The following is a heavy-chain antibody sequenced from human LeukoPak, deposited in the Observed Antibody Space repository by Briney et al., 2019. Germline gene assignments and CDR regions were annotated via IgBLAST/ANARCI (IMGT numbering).Heavy chain of an antibody. Sequence: GGSLRLSCEASGFTFANFGMTWVRQAPGKGLQWVSGITGSSTWTYYAASVKGRFTVSRDNSQNTLHLQMNSLRADDTAVYYCARELVSSGTGYFDLWGRGTLVTVSS. J-gene: IGHJ2*01. CDR1: GFTFANFG. CDR3: ARELVSSGTGYFDL. V-gene: IGHV3-23*01. D-gene: IGHD3-10*02. CDR2: ITGSSTWT.